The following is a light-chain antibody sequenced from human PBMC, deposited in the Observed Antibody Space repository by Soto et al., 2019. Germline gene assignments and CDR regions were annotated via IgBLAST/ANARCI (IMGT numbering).Light chain of an antibody. CDR2: GIS. CDR1: HTISSSY. Sequence: EIVLTQSPGTLSLSPGERATLSCRASHTISSSYLAWYRQKHGQAPRLLMYGISRRATGIPDRFSGSGSGTDFTLTITRLEPEDFAVYYCQQYVTSSPRTFGQGTKVEIK. CDR3: QQYVTSSPRT. J-gene: IGKJ1*01. V-gene: IGKV3-20*01.